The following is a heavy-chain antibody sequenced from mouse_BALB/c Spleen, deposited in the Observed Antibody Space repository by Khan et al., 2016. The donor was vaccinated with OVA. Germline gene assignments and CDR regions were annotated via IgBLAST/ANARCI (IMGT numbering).Heavy chain of an antibody. CDR3: ARGNYYGYYFDY. CDR1: GYSITSGYA. Sequence: EVKLEESGPGLVKPSQSLSLTCTVTGYSITSGYAWNWIRQFPGNKLEWMGYISYSGVTSYTPSLKSRISITRDTSKNQFFLQLNSVTTEDTATDDCARGNYYGYYFDYWGQGTTLTVSS. D-gene: IGHD1-1*01. V-gene: IGHV3-2*02. J-gene: IGHJ2*01. CDR2: ISYSGVT.